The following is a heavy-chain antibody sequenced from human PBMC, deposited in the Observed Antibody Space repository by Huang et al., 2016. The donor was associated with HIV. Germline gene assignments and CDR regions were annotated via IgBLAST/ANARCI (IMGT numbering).Heavy chain of an antibody. D-gene: IGHD3-3*01. Sequence: EVELAESGGGSVRPGQSLRLSCVGSGFIFSDYWMHWVRQIPGTGLMWVARIESDGSSTSYADSVKGRFTIYRDNAKNTVYLQMRSLRVDDTAVYYCVRAKEKGYDFWSGYRYWGQGVQVTVSS. CDR1: GFIFSDYW. V-gene: IGHV3-74*02. J-gene: IGHJ4*01. CDR2: IESDGSST. CDR3: VRAKEKGYDFWSGYRY.